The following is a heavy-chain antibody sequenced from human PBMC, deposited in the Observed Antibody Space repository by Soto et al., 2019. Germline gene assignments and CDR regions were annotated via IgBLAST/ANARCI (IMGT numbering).Heavy chain of an antibody. Sequence: SETLSLTCNMSGDSYSISTYSWSWIRQPPGKALQWIGSIYQSGVTSYNPSLASRVSISLDRSNNQCSLKLKSVTAADTAVYFCAGMPYTSGLRFDPWGPGTLVTVSS. J-gene: IGHJ5*02. V-gene: IGHV4-30-2*01. CDR1: GDSYSISTYS. CDR2: IYQSGVT. CDR3: AGMPYTSGLRFDP. D-gene: IGHD6-19*01.